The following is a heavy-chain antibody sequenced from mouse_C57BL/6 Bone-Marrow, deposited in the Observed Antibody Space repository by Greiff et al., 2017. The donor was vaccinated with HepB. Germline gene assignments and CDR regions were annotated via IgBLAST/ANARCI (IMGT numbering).Heavy chain of an antibody. CDR3: TRDWPYYFDY. D-gene: IGHD4-1*01. CDR1: GYTFTDYE. V-gene: IGHV1-15*01. Sequence: VQLQQSGAELVRPGASVTLSCKASGYTFTDYEMHWVKLTPVHGLEWIGAIDPETGGTAYNQKFKGKAILTADKSSSTAYMELRSLTSEDSAVYYCTRDWPYYFDYWGQGTTLTVSS. J-gene: IGHJ2*01. CDR2: IDPETGGT.